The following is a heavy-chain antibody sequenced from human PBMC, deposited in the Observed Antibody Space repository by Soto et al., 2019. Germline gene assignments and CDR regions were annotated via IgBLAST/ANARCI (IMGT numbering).Heavy chain of an antibody. CDR1: GGSISSGGYY. CDR3: ARGELRFWFDP. Sequence: QVQLQESGPGLVKPSQTLSLTCTVSGGSISSGGYYWSWIRQHPGKGLEWIGYIYYSGSTYYNPSLRSRVTLSVDTSKNQFSLKVSSVTAADTAVYPCARGELRFWFDPWGQGTLVTVSS. CDR2: IYYSGST. V-gene: IGHV4-31*03. D-gene: IGHD1-26*01. J-gene: IGHJ5*02.